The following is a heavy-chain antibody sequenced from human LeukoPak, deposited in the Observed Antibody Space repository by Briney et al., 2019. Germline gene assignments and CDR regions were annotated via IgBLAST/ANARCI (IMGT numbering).Heavy chain of an antibody. CDR1: GGSSSGYY. D-gene: IGHD3-22*01. J-gene: IGHJ4*02. CDR3: ARAPRDYYDSSGYYYGFMYYFDY. CDR2: INHSGST. V-gene: IGHV4-34*01. Sequence: SETLSLTCAVYGGSSSGYYWSWIRQPPGKGLEWIGEINHSGSTNYNPSLKSRVTISVDTSKNQFSLKLSSVTAADTAVYYCARAPRDYYDSSGYYYGFMYYFDYWGQGTLVTVSS.